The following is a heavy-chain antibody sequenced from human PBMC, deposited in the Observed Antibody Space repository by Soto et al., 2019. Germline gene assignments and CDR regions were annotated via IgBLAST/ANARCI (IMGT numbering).Heavy chain of an antibody. CDR3: ARDGYYDSSGYSPPYYYYGMDV. V-gene: IGHV1-2*02. CDR2: INPNSGGT. CDR1: GYTISGYY. J-gene: IGHJ6*02. Sequence: GSSVKVYFNTSGYTISGYYMRCVRQANGQGLEWMGWINPNSGGTNYAQKFQGRVTMTRDTSISTAYMELSRLRSDDTAVYYCARDGYYDSSGYSPPYYYYGMDVWGQGTTVTVSS. D-gene: IGHD3-22*01.